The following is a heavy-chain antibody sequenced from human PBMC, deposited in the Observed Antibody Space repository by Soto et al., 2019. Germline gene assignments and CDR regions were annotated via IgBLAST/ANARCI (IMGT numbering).Heavy chain of an antibody. J-gene: IGHJ4*02. Sequence: SETLSLTCTVSGGSISSGGYYWSWIRQHPGKGLEWIGYIYYSGSTYYNPSLKSRVTISVDTSKNQFSLKLSSVTAADTAVYYCARDHKAARGQFDYWGQGTLVTVSS. V-gene: IGHV4-31*03. CDR3: ARDHKAARGQFDY. CDR1: GGSISSGGYY. CDR2: IYYSGST. D-gene: IGHD6-6*01.